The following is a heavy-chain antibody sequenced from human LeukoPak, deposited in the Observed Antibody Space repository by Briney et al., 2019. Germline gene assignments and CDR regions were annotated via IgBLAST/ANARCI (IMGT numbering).Heavy chain of an antibody. CDR3: ARARPGLPVDY. CDR1: GGSISVYY. V-gene: IGHV4-59*01. Sequence: TSETLSLTCTVSGGSISVYYWSWIRQPPGKGLEWIGYIYYDGSTNYDPSLKSRVTFSLDTSKNQFSLRLSSVTAADTAVYFCARARPGLPVDYWGQGTLVTVSS. CDR2: IYYDGST. J-gene: IGHJ4*02.